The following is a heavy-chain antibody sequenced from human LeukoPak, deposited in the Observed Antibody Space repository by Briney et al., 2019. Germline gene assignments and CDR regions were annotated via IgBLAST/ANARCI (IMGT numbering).Heavy chain of an antibody. CDR2: IGSRSSYI. CDR1: GFTFSNYY. Sequence: GGSLRLSCAASGFTFSNYYMNWVRQAPGKGLEWVSSIGSRSSYIYYADSVKGRFTIFRDNAKNSLYLRMNSLRAEDTAVYYCARDSSLEMATISSFDYWGQGTLVTVSS. CDR3: ARDSSLEMATISSFDY. D-gene: IGHD5-24*01. J-gene: IGHJ4*02. V-gene: IGHV3-21*06.